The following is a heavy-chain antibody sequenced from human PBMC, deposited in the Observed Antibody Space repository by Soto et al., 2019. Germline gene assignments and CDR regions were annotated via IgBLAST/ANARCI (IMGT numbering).Heavy chain of an antibody. J-gene: IGHJ4*02. V-gene: IGHV3-7*04. Sequence: EVQLVESGGGLVQPGGSLRLSCVASGFNFSSRWMNWVRHVPGKGLEWVANIKQDGSEIHYVDSVKGRFTISRDNAKNSLYLKMNSLRVEDTAVYHCVRSSGWTGDFWGQGILVTVSS. CDR2: IKQDGSEI. D-gene: IGHD3-10*01. CDR3: VRSSGWTGDF. CDR1: GFNFSSRW.